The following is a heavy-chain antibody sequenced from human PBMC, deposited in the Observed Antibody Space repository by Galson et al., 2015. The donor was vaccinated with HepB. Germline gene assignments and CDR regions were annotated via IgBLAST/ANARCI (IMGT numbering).Heavy chain of an antibody. Sequence: SLRLSCAASGFTFSSYAMSWVRQAPGKGLEWVSAISGSGGSTYYADSVKGRFTISRDNSKNTLYLQMNSLRAEDTAVYYCARILSSDSSGYYDAYFDYWGQGTLVTVSS. CDR2: ISGSGGST. CDR3: ARILSSDSSGYYDAYFDY. D-gene: IGHD3-22*01. V-gene: IGHV3-23*01. J-gene: IGHJ4*02. CDR1: GFTFSSYA.